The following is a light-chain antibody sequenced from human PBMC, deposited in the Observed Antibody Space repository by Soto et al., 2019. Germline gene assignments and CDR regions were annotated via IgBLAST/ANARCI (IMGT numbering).Light chain of an antibody. Sequence: SPVEGATLSSRRSQSVSSSYLAWYQQKPGQAPRLLIYGASSRATGIPDRFSGSGSGTDFTLTVSRLEPEDFAVYYCLQYDSSPLTFGEGTKVDIK. CDR2: GAS. CDR1: QSVSSSY. J-gene: IGKJ1*01. CDR3: LQYDSSPLT. V-gene: IGKV3-20*01.